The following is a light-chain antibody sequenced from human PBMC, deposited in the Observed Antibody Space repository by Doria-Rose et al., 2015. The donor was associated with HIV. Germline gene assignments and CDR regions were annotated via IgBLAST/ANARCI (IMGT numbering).Light chain of an antibody. V-gene: IGKV1-5*03. CDR2: KAS. J-gene: IGKJ1*01. Sequence: TQSPSTLSASVGDRVTITCRASQSISAWLAWYQQEPGKAPKLLTYKASSLESGVPSRFSGSGSGTEFTLTITSLQPDDFATYFCQRYNRPWTFGQGTKAEIE. CDR1: QSISAW. CDR3: QRYNRPWT.